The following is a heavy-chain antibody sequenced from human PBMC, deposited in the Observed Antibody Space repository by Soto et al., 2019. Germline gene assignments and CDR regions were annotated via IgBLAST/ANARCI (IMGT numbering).Heavy chain of an antibody. CDR2: MPYDGSNK. J-gene: IGHJ4*02. CDR1: GFTFSRDD. V-gene: IGHV3-30*18. D-gene: IGHD1-26*01. Sequence: QVQLVESGGGVVQAGRSLRLSCAASGFTFSRDDMHWVRQAPGKGLQWVAVMPYDGSNKYYADSVKGRFTISRDNSKNTLYLQMNSLSPEETAVYYCAKNSDYSGFDYWGQGTLVTVSS. CDR3: AKNSDYSGFDY.